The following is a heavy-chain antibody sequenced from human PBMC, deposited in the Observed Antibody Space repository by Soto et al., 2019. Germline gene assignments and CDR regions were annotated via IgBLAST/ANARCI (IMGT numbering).Heavy chain of an antibody. J-gene: IGHJ4*02. CDR3: TRRARIGKQPWLPFDS. D-gene: IGHD3-22*01. CDR2: MNPNSGNT. CDR1: GYTFRDYD. V-gene: IGHV1-8*01. Sequence: ASVKVSCKASGYTFRDYDINWVRQASGQGLEWMGWMNPNSGNTAYAQKFQGRVTMTGDTTTNTAYMELTSLTSADTAVYYCTRRARIGKQPWLPFDSWAQGTLVTVSS.